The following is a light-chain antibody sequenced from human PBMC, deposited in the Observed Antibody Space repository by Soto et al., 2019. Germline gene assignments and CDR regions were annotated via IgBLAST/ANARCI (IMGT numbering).Light chain of an antibody. J-gene: IGKJ1*01. V-gene: IGKV3-20*01. CDR1: QSVSSSY. Sequence: IGLTQSPGTLSLSPGERATLSCRASQSVSSSYLAWYQQKPGQAPRLLIYGASNRATGIPDRFSGSGSGTDFILTISRLEPEDFAVYYCQHYGSSWTFGQGTKVDIK. CDR2: GAS. CDR3: QHYGSSWT.